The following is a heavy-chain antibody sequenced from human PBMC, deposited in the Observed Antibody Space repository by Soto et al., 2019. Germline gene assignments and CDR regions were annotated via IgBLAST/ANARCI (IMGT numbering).Heavy chain of an antibody. D-gene: IGHD3-3*02. CDR2: IDYRGST. CDR3: ASPKIAFYNWFDP. CDR1: GGFISSGGYY. V-gene: IGHV4-31*02. J-gene: IGHJ5*02. Sequence: SETLSLTCTVSGGFISSGGYYWSWIRQHPGKGLEWIGYIDYRGSTDYSPSLKSRVTISVDRSKNQFSQKLSSVTAADTAVYYCASPKIAFYNWFDPWGQGTLVTVSS.